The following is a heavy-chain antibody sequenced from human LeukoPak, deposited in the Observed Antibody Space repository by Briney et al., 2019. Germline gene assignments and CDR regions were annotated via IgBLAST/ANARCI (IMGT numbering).Heavy chain of an antibody. V-gene: IGHV3-21*01. CDR3: ARKGSSGYYYHFDY. CDR2: ISSSSSYI. J-gene: IGHJ4*02. CDR1: GFTFSSYS. Sequence: PGGSLRLSCAASGFTFSSYSMNWVRQAPGKGLEWVSSISSSSSYIYYADSVKGRFTISRDNAKNSLCLQMNSLRAEDTAVYYCARKGSSGYYYHFDYWGQGTLVTVSS. D-gene: IGHD3-22*01.